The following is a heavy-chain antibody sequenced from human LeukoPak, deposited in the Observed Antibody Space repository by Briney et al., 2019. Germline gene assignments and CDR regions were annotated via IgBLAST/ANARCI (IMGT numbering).Heavy chain of an antibody. J-gene: IGHJ6*02. D-gene: IGHD3-10*01. CDR3: AKVSFGSGEPDPYPGNYYYGMDV. Sequence: PGGSLRLSCAASGFTFSSYSMNWVRQAPGKGLEWVSAISGSGGSTYYADSVKGRFTISRDNSKNTLYLQMNSLRAEDTAVYYCAKVSFGSGEPDPYPGNYYYGMDVWGQGTTVTVSS. CDR2: ISGSGGST. V-gene: IGHV3-23*01. CDR1: GFTFSSYS.